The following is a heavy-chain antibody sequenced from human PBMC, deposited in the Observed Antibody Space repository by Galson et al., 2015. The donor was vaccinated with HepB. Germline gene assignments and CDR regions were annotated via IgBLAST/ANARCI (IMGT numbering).Heavy chain of an antibody. CDR3: AKDKRYDSRGGIDY. CDR2: INWNSGGI. J-gene: IGHJ4*02. D-gene: IGHD3-22*01. V-gene: IGHV3-9*01. Sequence: SLRLSCAASGFTFDDYAMHWVRQAPGKGLEWVSGINWNSGGIGYADSVKGRFTISRDNARNSLYLQMNSLRAEDTALYYCAKDKRYDSRGGIDYWGQGTLVTVSS. CDR1: GFTFDDYA.